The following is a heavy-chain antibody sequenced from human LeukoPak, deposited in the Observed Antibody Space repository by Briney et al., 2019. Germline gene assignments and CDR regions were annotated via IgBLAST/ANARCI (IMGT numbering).Heavy chain of an antibody. CDR3: ARGPGIAVAGPHNNWFDP. Sequence: SETLSLTCAVYGGSFSGYCWSWIRQPPGKGLEWIGEINHSGSTNYNPSLKSRVTISVDTSKNQFSLKLSSVTAADTAVYYCARGPGIAVAGPHNNWFDPWGQGTLVTVSS. J-gene: IGHJ5*02. CDR2: INHSGST. CDR1: GGSFSGYC. D-gene: IGHD6-19*01. V-gene: IGHV4-34*01.